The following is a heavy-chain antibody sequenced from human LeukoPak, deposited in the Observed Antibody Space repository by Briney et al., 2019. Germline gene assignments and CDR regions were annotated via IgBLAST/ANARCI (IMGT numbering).Heavy chain of an antibody. D-gene: IGHD3-22*01. Sequence: GGSLRLSCAASGFTVSSNYMSWVRQAPGKGLDWVSVIYSGGTTYYADSVKGRFTISRDNSKNTLYLQMNSLRAEDTAVYYCAKEAGVGYYDSSGYYYGATQDYWGQGTLVTVSS. V-gene: IGHV3-53*01. J-gene: IGHJ4*02. CDR2: IYSGGTT. CDR1: GFTVSSNY. CDR3: AKEAGVGYYDSSGYYYGATQDY.